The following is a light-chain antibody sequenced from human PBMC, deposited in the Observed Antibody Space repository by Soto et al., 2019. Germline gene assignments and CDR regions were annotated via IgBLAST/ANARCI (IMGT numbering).Light chain of an antibody. CDR3: QQYEAYPLT. Sequence: DIQLTQSPSTLSASVGDRVTITCRASQRISSWLAWYQQKPGKAPKLLVYKASSLESGVPSRFSGSGSATEFTLTITTLQPDDFATYYGQQYEAYPLTFGGGTKVEI. J-gene: IGKJ4*01. V-gene: IGKV1-5*03. CDR2: KAS. CDR1: QRISSW.